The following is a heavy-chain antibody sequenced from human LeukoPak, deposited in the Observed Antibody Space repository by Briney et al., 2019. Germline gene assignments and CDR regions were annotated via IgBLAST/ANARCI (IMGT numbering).Heavy chain of an antibody. J-gene: IGHJ4*02. CDR2: ISGNGGST. Sequence: QSGGSLRLSCAASGFTFSSYAMSWVRHAPGKGLEWVSAISGNGGSTYYADSVKGRFTISRDNSKNTLYLQMNSLRAEDTAVYYCARDRGEEVAAAGNFDYWGQGTLVTVSS. D-gene: IGHD6-13*01. CDR3: ARDRGEEVAAAGNFDY. CDR1: GFTFSSYA. V-gene: IGHV3-23*01.